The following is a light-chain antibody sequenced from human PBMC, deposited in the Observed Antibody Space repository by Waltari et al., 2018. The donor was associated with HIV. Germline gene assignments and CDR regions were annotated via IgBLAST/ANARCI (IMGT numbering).Light chain of an antibody. CDR3: QQSYSTRGT. J-gene: IGKJ1*01. Sequence: DIQMTQSPSSLSASVGERVTITCRASQSISSYLNWYQQKPGKAPKLLIYAASSLQSGVPSRFSGSGSGTDFTLTISSLQPEDFATYYCQQSYSTRGTFGQGTKVEIK. V-gene: IGKV1-39*01. CDR2: AAS. CDR1: QSISSY.